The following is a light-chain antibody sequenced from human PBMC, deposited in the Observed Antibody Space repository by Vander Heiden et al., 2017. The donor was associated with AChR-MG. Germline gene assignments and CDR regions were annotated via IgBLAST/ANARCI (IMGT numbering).Light chain of an antibody. V-gene: IGLV2-23*01. CDR2: EDS. Sequence: QSALTQPASVSGSPGQSITISCTGTSSDVGRYNLVSWYQQHPGKAPKLTIYEDSKRPSGVSNRFSGSKSGNTASLTISGLQTDDEADYHCCSYAGDGILVFGGGTKLTVL. J-gene: IGLJ2*01. CDR3: CSYAGDGILV. CDR1: SSDVGRYNL.